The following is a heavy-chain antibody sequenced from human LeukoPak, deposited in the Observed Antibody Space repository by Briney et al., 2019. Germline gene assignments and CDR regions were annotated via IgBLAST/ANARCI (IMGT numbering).Heavy chain of an antibody. Sequence: ASVKVSCKASGYILINYGITWVRQAPGQGLDWMGWISVYNGNTDYPQKFQGRVTMTTDTSTTTAYMELRSLRSDDTAVYYCARLQFGGSTSRYYNYYTDFWGKGTTVTVSS. CDR2: ISVYNGNT. J-gene: IGHJ6*03. CDR3: ARLQFGGSTSRYYNYYTDF. V-gene: IGHV1-18*01. CDR1: GYILINYG. D-gene: IGHD5-24*01.